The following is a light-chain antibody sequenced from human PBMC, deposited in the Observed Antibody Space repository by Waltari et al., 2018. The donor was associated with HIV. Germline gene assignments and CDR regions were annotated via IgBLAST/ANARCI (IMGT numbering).Light chain of an antibody. V-gene: IGLV3-21*01. CDR3: QVFENSRDQA. Sequence: YVLTQPPSVSVAPGKTATLTCGGNNIDDRHVHWYQQKSGQAPVLVIYDDKLRPSGIPARISGSNSGGTATLTISGVEVGDEAEYYCQVFENSRDQAFGTGTKVTVL. CDR2: DDK. CDR1: NIDDRH. J-gene: IGLJ1*01.